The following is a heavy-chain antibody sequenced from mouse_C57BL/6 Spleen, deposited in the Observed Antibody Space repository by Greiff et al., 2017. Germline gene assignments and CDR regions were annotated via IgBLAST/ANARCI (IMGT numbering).Heavy chain of an antibody. V-gene: IGHV1-69*01. CDR1: GYTFTSYW. D-gene: IGHD1-1*01. Sequence: QVQLQQPGAELVMPGASVKLSCKASGYTFTSYWMHWVKQRPGQGLEWIGEIDPSDSYTNYNQKFKGKSTLTVDKSSSTAYMQLSSLTSEDSAVYYCARRDYYGSSRYWYFDVWGTGTTVTVAS. CDR3: ARRDYYGSSRYWYFDV. CDR2: IDPSDSYT. J-gene: IGHJ1*03.